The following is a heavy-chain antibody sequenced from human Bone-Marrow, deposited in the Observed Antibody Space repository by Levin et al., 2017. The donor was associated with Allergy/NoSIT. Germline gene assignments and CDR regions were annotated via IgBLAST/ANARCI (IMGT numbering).Heavy chain of an antibody. Sequence: ASVKVSCKASGYTFTDYYMHWVRQAPGQGLEWMGWINPKNGGRNYAQKFQGWVTMTTDTSITTAYMELSSLGSDDTAVYYCAKERAILWTGVPYYYGMDVWGQGTTVTVSS. CDR3: AKERAILWTGVPYYYGMDV. D-gene: IGHD3/OR15-3a*01. CDR1: GYTFTDYY. J-gene: IGHJ6*02. V-gene: IGHV1-2*04. CDR2: INPKNGGR.